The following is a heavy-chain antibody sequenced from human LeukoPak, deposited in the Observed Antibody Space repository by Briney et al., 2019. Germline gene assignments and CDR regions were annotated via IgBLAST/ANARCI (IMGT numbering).Heavy chain of an antibody. J-gene: IGHJ4*02. V-gene: IGHV4-30-4*01. CDR1: GGSISSGDYY. Sequence: SETLSLTCTVSGGSISSGDYYWSWIRRPPGKGLEWIGEVNLQGSTNYNPSLMGRVAIAVDTSENHISLQLTSVTAADTAVYYCAREGGPYRPLDYSGQGTLVTVSS. CDR2: VNLQGST. CDR3: AREGGPYRPLDY.